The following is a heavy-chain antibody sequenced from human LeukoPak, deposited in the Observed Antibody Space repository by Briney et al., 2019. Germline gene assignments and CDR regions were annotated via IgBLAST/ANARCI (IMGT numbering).Heavy chain of an antibody. D-gene: IGHD3-9*01. J-gene: IGHJ3*02. CDR2: IYYSGST. Sequence: SETLSLTCTVSGGSISSYYWSWIRQPPGKGLEWIGYIYYSGSTNYNPSLKSRVTISVDTSKKQFSLKLSSVTAADTAVYYCARGDHFDWVPLAFDIWGQGTMVTVSS. V-gene: IGHV4-59*01. CDR3: ARGDHFDWVPLAFDI. CDR1: GGSISSYY.